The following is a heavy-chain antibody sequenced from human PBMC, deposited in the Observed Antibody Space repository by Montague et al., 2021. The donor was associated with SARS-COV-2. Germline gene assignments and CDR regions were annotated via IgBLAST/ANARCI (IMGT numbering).Heavy chain of an antibody. Sequence: SETLSLTCTVSGGSISSYYWSWIRQPPGKGLEWIGYIYYSGSTNYNPSLKSPVTISVDTSKNQFSLKLSSVTAADTAVYYCARGDVEMATIKSGGYFYHFDDWGQGTMVTVSS. CDR1: GGSISSYY. CDR3: ARGDVEMATIKSGGYFYHFDD. J-gene: IGHJ4*01. CDR2: IYYSGST. V-gene: IGHV4-59*13. D-gene: IGHD5-24*01.